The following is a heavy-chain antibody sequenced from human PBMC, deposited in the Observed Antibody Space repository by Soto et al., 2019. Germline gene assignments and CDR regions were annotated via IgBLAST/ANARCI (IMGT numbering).Heavy chain of an antibody. J-gene: IGHJ6*02. CDR3: AKDGASGSYPPYYYFGMDV. V-gene: IGHV1-69*06. Sequence: APVQVSCQASGGTFSSYAISWVRQAPGQGLEWMGGIIPIFVTANYAQKFQGRVTITADKSTSTAYMELNSLRADDTAVYYCAKDGASGSYPPYYYFGMDVWGQGTTVTVSS. D-gene: IGHD1-26*01. CDR1: GGTFSSYA. CDR2: IIPIFVTA.